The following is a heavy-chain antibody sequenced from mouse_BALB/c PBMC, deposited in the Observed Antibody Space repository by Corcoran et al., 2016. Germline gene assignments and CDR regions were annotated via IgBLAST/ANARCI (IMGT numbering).Heavy chain of an antibody. CDR3: AHYGNYAMDY. V-gene: IGHV1-7*01. D-gene: IGHD2-1*01. CDR2: INPSTGYT. Sequence: QVQLQQSGGELEKPGASVKMSCEASGYTFTSYWMHWVKQRPGKGLEWIGYINPSTGYTEYNQKFKDKATLPADKSSSTAYMQLSSLTSEDSAVYYCAHYGNYAMDYWGQGTSVTVS. CDR1: GYTFTSYW. J-gene: IGHJ4*01.